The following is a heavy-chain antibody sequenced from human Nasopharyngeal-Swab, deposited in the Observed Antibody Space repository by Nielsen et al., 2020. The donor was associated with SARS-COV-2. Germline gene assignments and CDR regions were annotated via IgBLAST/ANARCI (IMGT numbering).Heavy chain of an antibody. CDR3: ARFPRYDLYSFQSEYFQN. Sequence: GESLKISCAASGFTFRSYAMGWVRQAPGKGLEWVSGISCGGGSTYYADSVKGRFTISSDNYNSKNTVDLQMNSLRAEDTAVYYCARFPRYDLYSFQSEYFQNWGQGTLVTVSS. CDR2: ISCGGGST. D-gene: IGHD3-3*01. J-gene: IGHJ1*01. V-gene: IGHV3-23*01. CDR1: GFTFRSYA.